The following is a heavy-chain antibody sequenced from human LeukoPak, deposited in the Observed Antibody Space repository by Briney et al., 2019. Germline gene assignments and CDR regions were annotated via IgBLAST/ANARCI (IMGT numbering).Heavy chain of an antibody. CDR1: GFTVSSNY. CDR2: IYSGCSR. V-gene: IGHV3-53*01. Sequence: GGSLRLSCAASGFTVSSNYMSWVRQAPGKGLEWVSVIYSGCSRYYADSVKGRFTISRDNSKNTLYLQMNSLRAEDTAVYYCARTRRGSYYQYFDYWGQGTLVTVSS. J-gene: IGHJ4*02. D-gene: IGHD1-26*01. CDR3: ARTRRGSYYQYFDY.